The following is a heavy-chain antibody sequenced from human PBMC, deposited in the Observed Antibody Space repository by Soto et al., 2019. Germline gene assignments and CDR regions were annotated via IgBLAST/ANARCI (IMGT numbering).Heavy chain of an antibody. J-gene: IGHJ6*02. CDR3: ARAKDSSSNFRNYGMDV. CDR1: GGTFSSYA. Sequence: QVQLVQSGAEVKKPGSSVKVSCKASGGTFSSYAISWVRQAPGQGLEWMGGIIPIFGTANYAQKFQGRFTITADESTSTAYMELSSLRSEDTAVYYCARAKDSSSNFRNYGMDVWGQGTTVTVSS. V-gene: IGHV1-69*01. D-gene: IGHD6-13*01. CDR2: IIPIFGTA.